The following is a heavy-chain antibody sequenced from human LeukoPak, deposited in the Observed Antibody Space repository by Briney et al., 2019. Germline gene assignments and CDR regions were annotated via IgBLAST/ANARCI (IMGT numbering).Heavy chain of an antibody. CDR1: GYTFTSYG. J-gene: IGHJ4*02. Sequence: ASVKVSCKASGYTFTSYGISWVRQAPGQGLEWMGWISAYNGNTNYAQKLQGRVTMTTDTSTSTAYMELRSLRSEDTAVYYCARAEVPTYYYDSSGSYYFDYWGQGTLVTVSS. CDR3: ARAEVPTYYYDSSGSYYFDY. V-gene: IGHV1-18*01. CDR2: ISAYNGNT. D-gene: IGHD3-22*01.